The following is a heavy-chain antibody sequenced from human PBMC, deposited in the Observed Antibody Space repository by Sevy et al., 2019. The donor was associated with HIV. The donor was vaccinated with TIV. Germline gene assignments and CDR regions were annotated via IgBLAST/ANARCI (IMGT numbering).Heavy chain of an antibody. D-gene: IGHD6-13*01. CDR1: GYTFTSYG. Sequence: ASGKVSCKASGYTFTSYGISWVRQAPGQGLEWMGWISAYNGNTNYAQKLQGRVTMNTDTSTSTAYMELRSLRSDDTAVYYCARDIRAAAGTGHYYYGMDVWGQGTTVTVSS. J-gene: IGHJ6*02. V-gene: IGHV1-18*01. CDR2: ISAYNGNT. CDR3: ARDIRAAAGTGHYYYGMDV.